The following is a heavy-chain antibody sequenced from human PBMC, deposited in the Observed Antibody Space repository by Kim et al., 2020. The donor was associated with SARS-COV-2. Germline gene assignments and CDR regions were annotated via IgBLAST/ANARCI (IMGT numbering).Heavy chain of an antibody. Sequence: SETLSLTCAVYGGSFSGYYWSWIRQPPGKGLEWIGEINHSGSTNYNPSLKSRVTISVDTSKNQFSLKLSSVTAADTAVYYCARGLGILTGYYLAYYYYGMDVWGQGTTVTVSS. CDR2: INHSGST. J-gene: IGHJ6*02. CDR3: ARGLGILTGYYLAYYYYGMDV. D-gene: IGHD3-9*01. V-gene: IGHV4-34*01. CDR1: GGSFSGYY.